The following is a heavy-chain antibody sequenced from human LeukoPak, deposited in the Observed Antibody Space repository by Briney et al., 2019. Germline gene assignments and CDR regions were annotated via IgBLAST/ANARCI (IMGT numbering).Heavy chain of an antibody. V-gene: IGHV3-21*04. Sequence: GGSLRLSCAASGFTFSSYSMDWVRQAPGKGLEWVSLISSGSDYIYYADSVKGRFTISRDNSKNTVYLQMNSLRAEDTAVYYCAKRGDCSGTCTYDYWGQGTLVTVSS. J-gene: IGHJ4*02. D-gene: IGHD2-2*01. CDR1: GFTFSSYS. CDR2: ISSGSDYI. CDR3: AKRGDCSGTCTYDY.